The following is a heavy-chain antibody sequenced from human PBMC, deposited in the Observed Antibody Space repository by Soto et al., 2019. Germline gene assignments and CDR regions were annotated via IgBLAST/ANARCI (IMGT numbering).Heavy chain of an antibody. Sequence: GGSLRLSCAASGFTFSNYWMTWVRQAPGKGLEWVANINRDGSERNYVDSVKGRFTISRDNAKNSLYLQINSLRVEDTAVYYCARDLGYCSGGSCYSVFDSWGQGTLVTVSS. J-gene: IGHJ4*02. CDR1: GFTFSNYW. CDR2: INRDGSER. CDR3: ARDLGYCSGGSCYSVFDS. D-gene: IGHD2-15*01. V-gene: IGHV3-7*01.